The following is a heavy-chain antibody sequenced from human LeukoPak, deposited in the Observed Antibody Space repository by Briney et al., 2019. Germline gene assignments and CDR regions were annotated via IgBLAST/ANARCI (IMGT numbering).Heavy chain of an antibody. CDR3: AGIWYSSGYYFDY. CDR1: GDSISSHY. J-gene: IGHJ4*02. D-gene: IGHD6-19*01. CDR2: IYDTGTT. V-gene: IGHV4-59*11. Sequence: PSETLSLTCTVSGDSISSHYWSWIRQPPGKGLEWIAYIYDTGTTVSNPSLKSRVSMSLDRSKNEFSLRLTSVTAADTAVYYCAGIWYSSGYYFDYWGQGTLVTVSS.